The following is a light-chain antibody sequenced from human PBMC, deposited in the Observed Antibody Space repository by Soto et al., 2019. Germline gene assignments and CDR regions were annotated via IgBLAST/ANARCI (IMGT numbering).Light chain of an antibody. CDR2: GAS. V-gene: IGKV3-15*01. J-gene: IGKJ1*01. Sequence: EIVMTQSPVTLSVSLGERATLSCRASQSVNSNLAWYQQKPGQAPRLLIYGASTMATGIPARFSGSGSGTEFTLTISSLQSEDFAVYYCQQYDNWPPWTFGQGTKVEV. CDR1: QSVNSN. CDR3: QQYDNWPPWT.